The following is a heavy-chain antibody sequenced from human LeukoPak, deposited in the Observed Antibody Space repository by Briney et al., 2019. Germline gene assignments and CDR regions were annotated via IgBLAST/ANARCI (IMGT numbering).Heavy chain of an antibody. J-gene: IGHJ4*02. CDR2: IYHSGSA. D-gene: IGHD2-2*02. Sequence: SETLSLTCTVSGYSITSGYNWAWIRQPPGKVLEWIGSIYHSGSAYYNPSLKSRVTISVDTSKNQFSLKLSSVTAADTTVYYCVRYCSSTTCYTRAVDYWGQGTLVTVSS. CDR3: VRYCSSTTCYTRAVDY. CDR1: GYSITSGYN. V-gene: IGHV4-38-2*02.